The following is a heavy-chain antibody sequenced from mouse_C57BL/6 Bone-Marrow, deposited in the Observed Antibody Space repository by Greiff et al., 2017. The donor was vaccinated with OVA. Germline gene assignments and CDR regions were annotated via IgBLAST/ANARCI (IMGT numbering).Heavy chain of an antibody. V-gene: IGHV1-81*01. CDR1: GYTFTSYG. Sequence: QVQLQQSGAELARPGASVKLSCKASGYTFTSYGISWVKQRTGQGLEWIGEIYPRSGDTYYNEKFKGKATLTADKSSSTAYMELRSLTSEDSAVYFCARDYYGTLYAMDYWGQGTSVTVSS. CDR3: ARDYYGTLYAMDY. J-gene: IGHJ4*01. D-gene: IGHD1-1*01. CDR2: IYPRSGDT.